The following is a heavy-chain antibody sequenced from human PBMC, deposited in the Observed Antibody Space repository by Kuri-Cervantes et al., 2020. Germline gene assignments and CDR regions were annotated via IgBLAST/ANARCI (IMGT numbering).Heavy chain of an antibody. D-gene: IGHD3-16*02. V-gene: IGHV1-46*01. J-gene: IGHJ4*02. CDR1: GYTSTSYG. Sequence: ASVKVSCKASGYTSTSYGISWVRQAPGQGLEWMGIINPSGGSTSYAQKFQGRVTMTEDTSTDTAYMELSSLRSEDTAVYYCATALRDYIWGSYRPFDCWGQGTLVTVSS. CDR3: ATALRDYIWGSYRPFDC. CDR2: INPSGGST.